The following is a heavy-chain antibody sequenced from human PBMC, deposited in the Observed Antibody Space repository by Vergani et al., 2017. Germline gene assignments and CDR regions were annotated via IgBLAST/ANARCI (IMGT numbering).Heavy chain of an antibody. Sequence: QLQLQESGPGLVKPSETLSLTCTVSGGSISSSSYYWGWIRQPPGKGLEWIGYIYYSGSTNYNPSLKSRVTISVDTSKNQFSLKLSSVTAADTAVYYCARREGGSYSFGAFDIWGRGTMVTVSS. V-gene: IGHV4-61*05. CDR1: GGSISSSSYY. CDR3: ARREGGSYSFGAFDI. D-gene: IGHD1-26*01. CDR2: IYYSGST. J-gene: IGHJ3*02.